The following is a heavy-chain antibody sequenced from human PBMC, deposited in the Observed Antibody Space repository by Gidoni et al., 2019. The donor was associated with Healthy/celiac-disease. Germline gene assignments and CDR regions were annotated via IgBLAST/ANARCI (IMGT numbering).Heavy chain of an antibody. V-gene: IGHV4-34*01. CDR1: GGSFSGDY. J-gene: IGHJ4*02. Sequence: QVQLQQWGAGLLKPSETLSPTCAVYGGSFSGDYWSWIRQPPGKGLEWIGEINHSGSTNYNPSLKSRVTISVDTSKNQFSLKLSSVTAADTAVYYCARGRSVRAARLFDYWGQGTLVTVSS. CDR3: ARGRSVRAARLFDY. CDR2: INHSGST. D-gene: IGHD6-6*01.